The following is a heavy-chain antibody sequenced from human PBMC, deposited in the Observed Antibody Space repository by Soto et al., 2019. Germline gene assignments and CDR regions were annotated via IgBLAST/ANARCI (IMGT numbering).Heavy chain of an antibody. J-gene: IGHJ3*02. D-gene: IGHD3-16*01. Sequence: GGSLRLSCAASGFTFSSYSMNWVRQAPGKGLEWVSYISSSSSTIYYADSVKGRFTISRDNAKNSLYLQMNSLRAEDTAVYYCARDSLHIIMITFGGGSDAFDIWGQGTMVTVSS. CDR1: GFTFSSYS. V-gene: IGHV3-48*01. CDR2: ISSSSSTI. CDR3: ARDSLHIIMITFGGGSDAFDI.